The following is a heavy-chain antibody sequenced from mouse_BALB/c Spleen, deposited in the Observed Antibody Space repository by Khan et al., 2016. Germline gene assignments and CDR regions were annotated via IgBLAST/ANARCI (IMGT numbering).Heavy chain of an antibody. CDR3: AKKDDDSEYDAMDG. D-gene: IGHD2-4*01. Sequence: QVQLKESGPGLVQPSQSLSITCTVSGFSLTSFGVHWVRQSPGKGLEWLGVIWRGGGTDSNVVFMSRLNITKDNSRSQVFFILYSLLPDDTAIYYGAKKDDDSEYDAMDGWGQGNSVTGAS. J-gene: IGHJ4*01. CDR1: GFSLTSFG. V-gene: IGHV2-5*01. CDR2: IWRGGGT.